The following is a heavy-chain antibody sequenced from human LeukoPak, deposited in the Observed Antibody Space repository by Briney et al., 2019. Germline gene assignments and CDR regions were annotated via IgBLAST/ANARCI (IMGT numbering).Heavy chain of an antibody. CDR1: RFTFNSYA. J-gene: IGHJ4*02. Sequence: PGGSLTLSCAASRFTFNSYAMIGLRQAPGKGLEGVSAISCSRGSTYYADSVKGRFTISRDNSKNTLYLQMNSLRAEDTAVYYCAKEGPLWFGELLDPQSFDYWGQGTLVTVSS. V-gene: IGHV3-23*01. CDR3: AKEGPLWFGELLDPQSFDY. CDR2: ISCSRGST. D-gene: IGHD3-10*01.